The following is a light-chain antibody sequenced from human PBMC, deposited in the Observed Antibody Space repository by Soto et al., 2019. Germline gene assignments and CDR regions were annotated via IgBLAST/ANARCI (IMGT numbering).Light chain of an antibody. CDR2: EVS. CDR3: SSYTIITTPFV. V-gene: IGLV2-14*01. CDR1: TSDVGSYNY. J-gene: IGLJ1*01. Sequence: QSALTQPASVSGSPGQSITISCTGSTSDVGSYNYVSWYQQHPGKAPKLILYEVSHRPSGVSDRFSGSKSGNTASLTVSWLQAEDDADYYCSSYTIITTPFVFGSGTKLTVL.